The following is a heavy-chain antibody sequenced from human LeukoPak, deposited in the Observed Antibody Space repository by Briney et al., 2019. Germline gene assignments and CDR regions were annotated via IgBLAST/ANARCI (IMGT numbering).Heavy chain of an antibody. CDR2: ISSSGSTI. Sequence: GGSLRLSCAASGFTFSSYEMNWVRQAPGKGLEWVSYISSSGSTIYHADSVKGRFTISRDNAKNSLYLQMNSLRAEDTAVYYCAREGGSGWYHYFDYWGQGTLVTVSS. J-gene: IGHJ4*02. CDR3: AREGGSGWYHYFDY. D-gene: IGHD6-19*01. V-gene: IGHV3-48*03. CDR1: GFTFSSYE.